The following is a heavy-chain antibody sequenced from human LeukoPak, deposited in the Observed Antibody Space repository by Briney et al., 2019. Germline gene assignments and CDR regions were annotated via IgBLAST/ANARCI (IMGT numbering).Heavy chain of an antibody. CDR1: GGSISSGSYY. Sequence: ASETLSLTCTVSGGSISSGSYYWSWIRQPAGKGLEWIGRIYTSGSTNYNPSLKSRVTILVDTSKNQFSLKLSSVTAADTAVYYRARLVGSYYYYYYMDVWGKGTTVTVSS. CDR2: IYTSGST. J-gene: IGHJ6*03. CDR3: ARLVGSYYYYYYMDV. D-gene: IGHD1-26*01. V-gene: IGHV4-61*02.